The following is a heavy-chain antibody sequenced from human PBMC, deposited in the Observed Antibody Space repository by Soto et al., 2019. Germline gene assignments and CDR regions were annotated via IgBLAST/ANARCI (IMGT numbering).Heavy chain of an antibody. CDR2: ISSTTNYI. J-gene: IGHJ4*02. CDR1: GITFTRYS. V-gene: IGHV3-21*06. Sequence: GRSLRLSFAPSGITFTRYSMNWVRQAPGKGLEWVSSISSTTNYIYYGDSMKGRFTISRDNAKNPLYLEMNSLRAEDTAVYYCARESEDLTSNFDYWGQGTLVTVSS. CDR3: ARESEDLTSNFDY.